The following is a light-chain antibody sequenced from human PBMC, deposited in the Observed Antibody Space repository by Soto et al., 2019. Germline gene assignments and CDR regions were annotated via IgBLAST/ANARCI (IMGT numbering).Light chain of an antibody. CDR2: DVT. CDR1: SSDVGGYNY. Sequence: QSALTQPRSVSGSPGQSVTISCTGTSSDVGGYNYVSWFQQHPGRAPKLIIYDVTKRPSGVPDRFSGSKSGDTASLTISGLQAEDEADYYCCSFASSEYYVLGNGTKVT. V-gene: IGLV2-11*01. CDR3: CSFASSEYYV. J-gene: IGLJ1*01.